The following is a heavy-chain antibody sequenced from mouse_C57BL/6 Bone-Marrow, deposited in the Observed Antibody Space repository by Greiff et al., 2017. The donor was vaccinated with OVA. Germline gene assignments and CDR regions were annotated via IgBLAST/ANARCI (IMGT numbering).Heavy chain of an antibody. CDR2: IDPANGNT. CDR1: GFNIKNTY. Sequence: EVKLVESVAELVRPGASVKLSCTASGFNIKNTYMHWVKQRPEQGLEWIGRIDPANGNTKYAPKFQGKATITADTSSNTAYLQLSSLTSEDTAIYYCARGTAQASWYFDVWGTGTTVTVSS. CDR3: ARGTAQASWYFDV. J-gene: IGHJ1*03. D-gene: IGHD3-2*02. V-gene: IGHV14-3*01.